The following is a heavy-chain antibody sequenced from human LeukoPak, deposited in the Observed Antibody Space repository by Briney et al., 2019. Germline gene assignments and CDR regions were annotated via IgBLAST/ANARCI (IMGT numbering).Heavy chain of an antibody. CDR1: GFTFSSYG. Sequence: PGRSLRLSCAASGFTFSSYGMHWVRQAPGKGLEWVAVISCDGSNKYYADSVKGRFTISRDNSKNTLYLQMNSLRAEDTAVYYCAKVGYCSSTSCYRDYYYYGMDVWGKGTTVSVSS. D-gene: IGHD2-2*01. J-gene: IGHJ6*04. CDR3: AKVGYCSSTSCYRDYYYYGMDV. V-gene: IGHV3-30*18. CDR2: ISCDGSNK.